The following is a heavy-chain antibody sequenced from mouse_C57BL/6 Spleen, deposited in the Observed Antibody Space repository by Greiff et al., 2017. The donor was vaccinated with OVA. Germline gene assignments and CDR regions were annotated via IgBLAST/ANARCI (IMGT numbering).Heavy chain of an antibody. CDR2: IHPSDSDT. CDR3: AIGATVVATGFDY. CDR1: GYTFTSYW. V-gene: IGHV1-74*01. D-gene: IGHD1-1*01. Sequence: QVQLQQPGAELVKPGASVKVSCKASGYTFTSYWMHWVKQRPGQGLEWIGRIHPSDSDTNYNQKFKGKATLTVDKSSSTAYMQLSSLTSEDSAVYYCAIGATVVATGFDYWAKAPLSQSPQ. J-gene: IGHJ2*01.